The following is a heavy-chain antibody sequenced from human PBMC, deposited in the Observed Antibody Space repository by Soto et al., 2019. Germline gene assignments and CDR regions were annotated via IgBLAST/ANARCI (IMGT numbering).Heavy chain of an antibody. J-gene: IGHJ3*02. CDR2: ISGSGGST. CDR3: AKDQLGGVDAFDI. D-gene: IGHD1-1*01. CDR1: GFTFSSYA. V-gene: IGHV3-23*01. Sequence: EVQLLESGGGLVQHGGSLRLSCAASGFTFSSYAMSWVRQAPGKGLEWVSAISGSGGSTYDADSVKGRFTISGDNSKNTLYLQMISLGAEDTAVYYCAKDQLGGVDAFDIWGQGTMVTVSS.